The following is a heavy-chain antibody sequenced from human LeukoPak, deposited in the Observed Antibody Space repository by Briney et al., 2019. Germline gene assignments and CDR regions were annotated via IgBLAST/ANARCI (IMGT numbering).Heavy chain of an antibody. V-gene: IGHV3-66*02. Sequence: GGSLRLSCAASGFTVGSNYMNWVRQAPGKGFEWVSSIYSGGSTDYADSVKGRFTICRDSSKNAVYLQMSSLRSDDTAVYFCAGNNYASGTFLVYWGQGTLVTVSS. D-gene: IGHD3-10*01. CDR2: IYSGGST. J-gene: IGHJ4*02. CDR1: GFTVGSNY. CDR3: AGNNYASGTFLVY.